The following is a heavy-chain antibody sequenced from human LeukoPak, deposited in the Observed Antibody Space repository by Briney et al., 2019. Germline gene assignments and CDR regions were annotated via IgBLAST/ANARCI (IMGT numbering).Heavy chain of an antibody. CDR1: GFTFSSYS. CDR3: ARPQMVRKTGPFDY. CDR2: ISSSSSTI. Sequence: PGGSLRLSCAASGFTFSSYSMNWVRQAPGKGLEWVSYISSSSSTIYYADSVKGRFTISRDNAKNSLYLQMNSLRAEDTAVYYCARPQMVRKTGPFDYWGQGTLVTVSS. J-gene: IGHJ4*02. V-gene: IGHV3-48*04. D-gene: IGHD3-10*01.